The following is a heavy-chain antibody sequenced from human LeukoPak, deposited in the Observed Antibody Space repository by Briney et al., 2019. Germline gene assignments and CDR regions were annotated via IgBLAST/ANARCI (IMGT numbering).Heavy chain of an antibody. CDR1: GGSISSGSYY. CDR2: IYTSGST. CDR3: ARSGWYRIGWFDP. D-gene: IGHD6-13*01. V-gene: IGHV4-61*02. Sequence: MPSETLSLTCTVSGGSISSGSYYWSWIRQPAGKGLEWIGRIYTSGSTNYNPSLKSRVTISVDTSKNQFSLKLSSVTAADTAVYYCARSGWYRIGWFDPWGQGTLVTVSS. J-gene: IGHJ5*02.